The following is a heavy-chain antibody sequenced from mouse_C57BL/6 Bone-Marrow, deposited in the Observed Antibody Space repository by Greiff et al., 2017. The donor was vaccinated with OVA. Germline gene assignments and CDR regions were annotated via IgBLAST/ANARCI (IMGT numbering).Heavy chain of an antibody. D-gene: IGHD2-12*01. J-gene: IGHJ2*01. CDR3: ARICYPHYFDY. CDR2: IYPGDGDT. Sequence: QVQLQQSGPELVKPGASVKISCKASGYAFSSSWMNWVKQRPGKGLEWIGRIYPGDGDTNYNGKFKGKATLTADKSSSTAYMQLSSLTSEDSAVYFCARICYPHYFDYWGQGTTLTVSS. V-gene: IGHV1-82*01. CDR1: GYAFSSSW.